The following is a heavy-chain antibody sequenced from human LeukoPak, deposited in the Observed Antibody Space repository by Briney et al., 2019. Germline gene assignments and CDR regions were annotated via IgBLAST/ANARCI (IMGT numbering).Heavy chain of an antibody. Sequence: IPGGSLRLSCAASGFTFSSYSMNWVRQAPGKGLEWVSSISSSSYYIYYADSVKGRFTISRDNAKNSLYLQMNSLRAEDTAVYYCATSVGATTPPIYYFDYWGQGTLVTVSS. D-gene: IGHD1-26*01. V-gene: IGHV3-21*01. CDR1: GFTFSSYS. J-gene: IGHJ4*02. CDR3: ATSVGATTPPIYYFDY. CDR2: ISSSSYYI.